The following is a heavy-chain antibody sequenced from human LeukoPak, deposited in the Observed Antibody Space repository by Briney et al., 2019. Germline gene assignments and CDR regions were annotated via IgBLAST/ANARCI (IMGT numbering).Heavy chain of an antibody. Sequence: ASVKVSCRASGYTFTGYYMHWVRQAPGQGLEWMGWINPNSGGTNYAQKFQGRVTMTRDTSISTAYMELSRLRSDDTAVYYCARGPAAKGFYFDYWGQGTLVTVSS. CDR3: ARGPAAKGFYFDY. V-gene: IGHV1-2*02. D-gene: IGHD2-15*01. CDR1: GYTFTGYY. CDR2: INPNSGGT. J-gene: IGHJ4*02.